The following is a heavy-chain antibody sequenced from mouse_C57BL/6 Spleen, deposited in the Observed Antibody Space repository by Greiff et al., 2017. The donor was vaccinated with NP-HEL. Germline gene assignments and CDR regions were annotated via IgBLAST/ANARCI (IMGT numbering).Heavy chain of an antibody. CDR2: IYPSDSVT. Sequence: QFPLQQPGAELVRPWSSVTLSCKASGYNFPSYWMDWVKQRPGQGLECIGNIYPSDSVTPSNQKFKDKATLTVGKSSSTAYMQLSSLTSEDSAVYYCSRDGWLPHYFEYWGQGTTLTVSS. J-gene: IGHJ2*01. D-gene: IGHD2-2*01. CDR1: GYNFPSYW. V-gene: IGHV1-61*01. CDR3: SRDGWLPHYFEY.